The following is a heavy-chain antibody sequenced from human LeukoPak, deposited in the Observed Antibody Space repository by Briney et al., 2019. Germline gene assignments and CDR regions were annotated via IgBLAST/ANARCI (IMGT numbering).Heavy chain of an antibody. CDR3: ARLGRDCYNRAIDY. Sequence: SETLSLTCTVLGGSISSSSYYWGWIRQPPGKGLEWIGSIYYSGSTYYNPSLKSRVTISVDTSKNQFSLKLSSVTAADTAVYYCARLGRDCYNRAIDYWGQGTLITVSS. J-gene: IGHJ4*02. V-gene: IGHV4-39*01. D-gene: IGHD5-24*01. CDR2: IYYSGST. CDR1: GGSISSSSYY.